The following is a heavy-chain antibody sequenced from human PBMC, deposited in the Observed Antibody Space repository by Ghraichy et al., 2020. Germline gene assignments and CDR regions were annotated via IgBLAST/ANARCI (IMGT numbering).Heavy chain of an antibody. D-gene: IGHD2/OR15-2a*01. CDR1: GGSVSSGSYY. V-gene: IGHV4-61*01. Sequence: GSLSLTCTVSGGSVSSGSYYWSWIRQPPGKGLEWLGYIFHTGPTNYNPSLTGRVTISVDTSRNQFSLKVRSVTAADTAVYYCARDVIGGHEFDYWGQGTLVTVSS. CDR3: ARDVIGGHEFDY. J-gene: IGHJ4*02. CDR2: IFHTGPT.